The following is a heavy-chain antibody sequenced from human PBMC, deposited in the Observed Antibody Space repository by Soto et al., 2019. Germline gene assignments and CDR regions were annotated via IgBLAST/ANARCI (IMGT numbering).Heavy chain of an antibody. Sequence: EVQLLESGGGLVQPGGSLRLSCAASGFTFSSNAMSWVRQAPGKGLEWVSGISSSGGSTYYADSVKGRFTISRDNSKNMLYLQMNNLRAEDTAVYCCAKAQGGSYFDYWGQGTLVTVSS. J-gene: IGHJ4*02. CDR2: ISSSGGST. D-gene: IGHD2-15*01. CDR3: AKAQGGSYFDY. CDR1: GFTFSSNA. V-gene: IGHV3-23*01.